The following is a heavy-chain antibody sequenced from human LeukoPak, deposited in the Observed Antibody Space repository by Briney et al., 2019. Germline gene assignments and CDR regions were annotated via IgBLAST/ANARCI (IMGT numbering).Heavy chain of an antibody. D-gene: IGHD1-14*01. Sequence: GVSLRLSCAASGFTFSTYTMNWVREAPGKGLEWVSSISSGSGFIYYPDSVKGRFTISRDNAKNSLYLQMNTLRAEDTALYYCARDPTGEHAFDIWGQGTMVTVSS. V-gene: IGHV3-21*01. J-gene: IGHJ3*02. CDR3: ARDPTGEHAFDI. CDR2: ISSGSGFI. CDR1: GFTFSTYT.